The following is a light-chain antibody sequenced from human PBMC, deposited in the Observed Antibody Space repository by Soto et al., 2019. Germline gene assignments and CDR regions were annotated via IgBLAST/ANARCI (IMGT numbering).Light chain of an antibody. CDR2: AAS. V-gene: IGKV1-39*01. CDR1: QSISSW. CDR3: QQSYSTPPT. J-gene: IGKJ1*01. Sequence: DIQITQSPSTLSGSVGDRVTITCRASQSISSWLAWYQQKTGKAPKILIYAASSLQSGVPSRFSGSGSGTDFTLTISSLQPEDFATYYCQQSYSTPPTFGQGTKVDIK.